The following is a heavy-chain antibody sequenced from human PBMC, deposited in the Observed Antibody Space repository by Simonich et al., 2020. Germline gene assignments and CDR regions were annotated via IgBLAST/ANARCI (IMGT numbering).Heavy chain of an antibody. D-gene: IGHD2-8*01. J-gene: IGHJ6*04. CDR1: GFTFSSYG. V-gene: IGHV3-33*01. CDR2: IWYDGSNK. CDR3: ARDRCTNGVCLDV. Sequence: QVQLVESGGGVVQPGRSLRLSCAASGFTFSSYGMHWVRQAPGKRREGVAVIWYDGSNKYYADSVKGRFTISRDNSKNTLYLQMNSLRAEDTAVYYCARDRCTNGVCLDVWGKGTTVTVSS.